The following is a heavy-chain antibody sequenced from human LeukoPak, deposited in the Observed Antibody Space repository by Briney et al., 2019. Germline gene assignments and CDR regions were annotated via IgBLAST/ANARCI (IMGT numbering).Heavy chain of an antibody. J-gene: IGHJ4*02. V-gene: IGHV3-30*02. Sequence: PGGSLRLPCAASGFTFSSYGMHWVRQAPGKGLEWVAFIRYDGSNKYYADSVKGRFTISRDNSKNTLYLQMNSLRAEDTAVYYCAKAADYGYTTHFDYWGQGTLVTVSS. CDR2: IRYDGSNK. CDR1: GFTFSSYG. D-gene: IGHD5-18*01. CDR3: AKAADYGYTTHFDY.